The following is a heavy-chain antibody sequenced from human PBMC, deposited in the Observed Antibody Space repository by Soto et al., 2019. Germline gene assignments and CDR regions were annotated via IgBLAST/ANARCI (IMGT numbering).Heavy chain of an antibody. V-gene: IGHV1-2*02. CDR3: ASGAGFYYDTSRY. CDR1: GFTFTGHY. Sequence: ASVKVSCKASGFTFTGHYIHWVRQAPGQGLEWMGWINPYSGGTSYAQKFQGRLTMTTDTSITTAYMELTSLRPDDTAVYYCASGAGFYYDTSRYWGQGTLVTVSS. D-gene: IGHD3-22*01. J-gene: IGHJ4*02. CDR2: INPYSGGT.